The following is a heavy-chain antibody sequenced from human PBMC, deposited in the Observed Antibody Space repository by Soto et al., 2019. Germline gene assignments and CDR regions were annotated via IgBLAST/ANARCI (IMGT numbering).Heavy chain of an antibody. D-gene: IGHD3-22*01. Sequence: PGGSLRLSCAASGCNFSSYAIHWVRQAPGKGLEWVAVISYDGSNKYYADSLKGRFTISRDNSKNTLYLQMNSLRVEDTAVYYCAKEWVYDSSGWSFDYWGQGTLVTVSS. CDR3: AKEWVYDSSGWSFDY. J-gene: IGHJ4*02. V-gene: IGHV3-30-3*01. CDR1: GCNFSSYA. CDR2: ISYDGSNK.